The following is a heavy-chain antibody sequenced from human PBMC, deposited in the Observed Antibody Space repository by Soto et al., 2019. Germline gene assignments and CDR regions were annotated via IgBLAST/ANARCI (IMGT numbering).Heavy chain of an antibody. J-gene: IGHJ4*02. V-gene: IGHV1-8*01. CDR1: GYTFTSYD. CDR3: ARDYYGSGSHYLYDY. Sequence: ASVKVSCKASGYTFTSYDINWVRQATGQGLEWMGWMNPNSGNTGYAQKLQGRVTMTTDTSTSTAYMELRSLRSDDTAVYYCARDYYGSGSHYLYDYWGQGTLVTVSS. CDR2: MNPNSGNT. D-gene: IGHD3-10*01.